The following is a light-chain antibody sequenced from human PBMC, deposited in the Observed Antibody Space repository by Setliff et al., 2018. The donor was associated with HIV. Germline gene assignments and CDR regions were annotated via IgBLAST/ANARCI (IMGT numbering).Light chain of an antibody. J-gene: IGLJ1*01. CDR1: SSDVGGYNY. Sequence: SALTQAASVSGSPGQSITISCTGSSSDVGGYNYVSWYQQHPGKAPKLMIYEVRNRPSGVSNRFSGSKSGNTASLTISGLQAEDEADYYCSSYTSSSTYVFGTGTRSPS. V-gene: IGLV2-14*01. CDR2: EVR. CDR3: SSYTSSSTYV.